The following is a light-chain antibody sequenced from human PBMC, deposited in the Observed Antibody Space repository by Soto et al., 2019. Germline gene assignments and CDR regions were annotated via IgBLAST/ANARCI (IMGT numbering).Light chain of an antibody. CDR3: SSYTISSTLV. J-gene: IGLJ1*01. CDR1: SSDVGGYNY. CDR2: EVS. Sequence: QSVLTRPASVSGSPGQSITISCTGTSSDVGGYNYVSWYQQHPGKAPKLMIYEVSSRPSGVSNRFSGSKSGNTASLTISGLQAEDEADYYCSSYTISSTLVFGTGTKVTVL. V-gene: IGLV2-14*01.